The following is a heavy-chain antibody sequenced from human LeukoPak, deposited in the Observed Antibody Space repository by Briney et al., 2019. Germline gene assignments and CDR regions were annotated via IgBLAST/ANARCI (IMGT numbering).Heavy chain of an antibody. Sequence: GGSLRLSCAASGFTFSSSWMSWVRQAPGKGLEWVANIKQDGSEKYYVDSAKGRFTISRDNAKNSLYLQMNSLRAEDTAVYYCVRDKVGFDYWGQGTPVTVSS. CDR3: VRDKVGFDY. CDR1: GFTFSSSW. V-gene: IGHV3-7*03. CDR2: IKQDGSEK. J-gene: IGHJ4*02.